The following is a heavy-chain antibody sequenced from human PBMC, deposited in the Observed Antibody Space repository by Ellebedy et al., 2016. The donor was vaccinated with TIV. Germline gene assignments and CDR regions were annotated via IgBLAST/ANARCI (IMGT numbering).Heavy chain of an antibody. CDR1: GFTFSDEH. CDR2: SKSKGNNYAT. J-gene: IGHJ4*02. V-gene: IGHV3-72*01. CDR3: TKTFYFD. Sequence: GGSLRLXXATSGFTFSDEHMDWVRQAPGKGLEWVGRSKSKGNNYATQYAASVKGRFTISRDDSTNSLYLQMNSLRTEDTAIYYCTKTFYFDWGQGTLVIVSS. D-gene: IGHD2/OR15-2a*01.